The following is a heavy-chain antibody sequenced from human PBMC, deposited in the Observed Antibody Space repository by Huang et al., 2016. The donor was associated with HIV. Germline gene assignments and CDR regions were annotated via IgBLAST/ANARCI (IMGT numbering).Heavy chain of an antibody. J-gene: IGHJ4*02. D-gene: IGHD3-10*01. V-gene: IGHV2-70*01. CDR2: INWDDDK. Sequence: QVTLRESGPALVKPTQTLTLTCTFSGFSRSTSGMCVTWIRQPPGKALEWLAHINWDDDKYFSTSLKTRLTISKDTSRNQVVLTMTNMDPVDTATYYCARSAPWFYYGSGSSYYFDYWGQGTLVTVSS. CDR3: ARSAPWFYYGSGSSYYFDY. CDR1: GFSRSTSGMC.